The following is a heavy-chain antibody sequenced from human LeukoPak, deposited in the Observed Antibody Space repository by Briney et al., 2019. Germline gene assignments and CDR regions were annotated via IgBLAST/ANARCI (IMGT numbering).Heavy chain of an antibody. Sequence: SETLSLTCTVSGGSISSSSYYWGWIRQPPGKGLEWIGSIYCSGSTYYNPSLKSRVTISVDTSKNQFSLKLSSVTAADTAVYYCARLQLRAYYYDSSGYYYSGDYFDYWGQGTLVTVSS. CDR1: GGSISSSSYY. D-gene: IGHD3-22*01. CDR2: IYCSGST. V-gene: IGHV4-39*01. CDR3: ARLQLRAYYYDSSGYYYSGDYFDY. J-gene: IGHJ4*02.